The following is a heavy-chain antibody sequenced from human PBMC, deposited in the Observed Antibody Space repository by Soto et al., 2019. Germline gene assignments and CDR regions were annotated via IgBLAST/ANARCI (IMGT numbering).Heavy chain of an antibody. V-gene: IGHV1-69*13. CDR1: GGTFSSYA. Sequence: ASVKVSCKASGGTFSSYAISWVRQAPGQGLEWMGGIIPIFGTANYAQKFQGRVTITADESTSTAYMELSSLRSEDTAVYYCASKIAARPALGYYYYGMDVWGQGTTVTVSS. J-gene: IGHJ6*02. CDR3: ASKIAARPALGYYYYGMDV. CDR2: IIPIFGTA. D-gene: IGHD6-6*01.